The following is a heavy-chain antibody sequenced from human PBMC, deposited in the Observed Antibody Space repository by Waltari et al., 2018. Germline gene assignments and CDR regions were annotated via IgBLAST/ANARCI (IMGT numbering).Heavy chain of an antibody. V-gene: IGHV3-48*02. CDR2: IDTSGTSI. Sequence: EVQVVVSGGGLAQPGGSVKLSCSASGFTLSHDNLHWVRQAPGKGLEWVSYIDTSGTSIYYAESVNGRFTVSRDNAQRLVFLQMNSLRDEDTAIYYCARDRGDYWGQGSLVTVSS. D-gene: IGHD3-10*01. CDR3: ARDRGDY. CDR1: GFTLSHDN. J-gene: IGHJ4*02.